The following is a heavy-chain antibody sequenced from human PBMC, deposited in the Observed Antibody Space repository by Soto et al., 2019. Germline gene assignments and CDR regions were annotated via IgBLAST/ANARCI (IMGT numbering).Heavy chain of an antibody. J-gene: IGHJ4*02. CDR1: GGSFSGYT. Sequence: QVQLQQWGAGLLKPSETLSLTCAVYGGSFSGYTWTWIRQPPGTGLEWIGEITHRGSTNYNRSRQSRVTISVDTSKNQLSLKLTSVTAADTAVYYCARDKITGLFDYWGQGTLVTVSS. D-gene: IGHD2-8*02. V-gene: IGHV4-34*01. CDR2: ITHRGST. CDR3: ARDKITGLFDY.